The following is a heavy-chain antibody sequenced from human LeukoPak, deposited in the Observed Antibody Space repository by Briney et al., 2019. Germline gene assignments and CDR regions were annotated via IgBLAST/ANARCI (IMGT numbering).Heavy chain of an antibody. CDR1: GGSFSGYY. D-gene: IGHD2-15*01. J-gene: IGHJ4*02. CDR2: INHSGST. V-gene: IGHV4-34*01. CDR3: ARAPTNSCYYCSGGSCCPAYFDY. Sequence: SETLSLTCAVYGGSFSGYYWSWIRQPPGKGLEWIGEINHSGSTNYNPSLKSRVTISVDTSKNQFSLKLSSVTAADTAVYYCARAPTNSCYYCSGGSCCPAYFDYWGQGTLVTVSS.